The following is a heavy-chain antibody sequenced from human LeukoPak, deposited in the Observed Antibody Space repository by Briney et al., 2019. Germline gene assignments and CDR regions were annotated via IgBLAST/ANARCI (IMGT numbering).Heavy chain of an antibody. CDR3: ARGIQLWTPNYYYYYGMDV. J-gene: IGHJ6*02. D-gene: IGHD5-18*01. CDR1: GGSISSGGYY. Sequence: SETLSLTCTVSGGSISSGGYYWSWIRRHPGKGLEWIGYIYYSGSTNYNPSLKSRVTMSVDTSKNQFSLKLSSVTAADTAVYYCARGIQLWTPNYYYYYGMDVWGQGTTVTVSS. CDR2: IYYSGST. V-gene: IGHV4-61*08.